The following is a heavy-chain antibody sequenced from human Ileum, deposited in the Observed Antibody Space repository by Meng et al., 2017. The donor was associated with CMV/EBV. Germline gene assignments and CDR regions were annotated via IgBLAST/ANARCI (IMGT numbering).Heavy chain of an antibody. CDR2: ISYDGSHK. CDR3: AREAFSGGYDDGFDP. CDR1: GFIFSTYA. J-gene: IGHJ5*02. Sequence: GGSLRLSCAASGFIFSTYAMHWVRQAPGKGLEWVAVISYDGSHKYYADPVKGRFTISKDNSNNTLYLQMNSLRADDTAVYYCAREAFSGGYDDGFDPWGQGTLVTVSS. D-gene: IGHD5-12*01. V-gene: IGHV3-30*01.